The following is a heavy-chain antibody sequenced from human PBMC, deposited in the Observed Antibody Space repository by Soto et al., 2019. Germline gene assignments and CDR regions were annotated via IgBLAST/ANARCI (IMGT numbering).Heavy chain of an antibody. Sequence: SGTLSLTCTVSAGSVSSSSDYWGWIRQPPGKGLEYIGYIYDSGSTYYNPSLKSRVTVSLDSSKNQFSLELTSVTAADTAIYYCARGHLWLEDWGHGTLVTVSS. V-gene: IGHV4-61*01. J-gene: IGHJ4*01. CDR2: IYDSGST. D-gene: IGHD3-3*01. CDR3: ARGHLWLED. CDR1: AGSVSSSSDY.